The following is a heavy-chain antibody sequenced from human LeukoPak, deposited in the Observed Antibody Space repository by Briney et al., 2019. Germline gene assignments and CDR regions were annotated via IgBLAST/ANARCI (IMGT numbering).Heavy chain of an antibody. D-gene: IGHD6-13*01. CDR1: GFTFSSYG. Sequence: GALRLSCAASGFTFSSYGMHWVRQAPGKGLEWVAVIWYDGSNKYYADSVKGRFTISRDNSKNTLYLQMNSLRAEDTAVYYCARCRYSSNLHYYMDVWGKGTTVTVSS. J-gene: IGHJ6*03. V-gene: IGHV3-33*01. CDR3: ARCRYSSNLHYYMDV. CDR2: IWYDGSNK.